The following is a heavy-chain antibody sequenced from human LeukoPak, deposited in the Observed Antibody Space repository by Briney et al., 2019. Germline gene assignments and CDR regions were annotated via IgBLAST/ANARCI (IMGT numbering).Heavy chain of an antibody. V-gene: IGHV3-21*01. D-gene: IGHD5-12*01. CDR1: GFTFSTYR. CDR2: ISSSSSDI. J-gene: IGHJ4*02. Sequence: GGSLRLSCAASGFTFSTYRMNWVRQAPGKGLEWVSSISSSSSDIYYADSMKGRFTISRDDAKNSLYVQMNSLRDEDTAVYYCARVEYSGWNLEYWGQGTLVTVSS. CDR3: ARVEYSGWNLEY.